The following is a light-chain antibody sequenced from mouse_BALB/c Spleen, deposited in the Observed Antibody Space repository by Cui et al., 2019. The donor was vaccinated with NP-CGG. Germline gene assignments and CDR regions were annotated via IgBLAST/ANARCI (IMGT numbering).Light chain of an antibody. CDR2: GTN. CDR1: TWAATTSNY. Sequence: QAVLTQETALTTSPGEKVILTRRSSTWAATTSNYANWVQEKPDHLFTGLIGGTNNRAPGVPARFSGSLIGDNAALTITWSQTEDEAIYYCALWYSNHWVFGGGTKLTVL. J-gene: IGLJ1*01. CDR3: ALWYSNHWV. V-gene: IGLV1*01.